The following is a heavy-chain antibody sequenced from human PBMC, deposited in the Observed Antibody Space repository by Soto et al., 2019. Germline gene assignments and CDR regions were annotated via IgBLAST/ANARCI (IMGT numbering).Heavy chain of an antibody. V-gene: IGHV1-18*01. CDR2: ISAYNGNT. Sequence: SVKVSCKASVYTFTSYGISWVRQAPGQGLEWMGWISAYNGNTNYAQKLQGRVTMTTDTSTSTAYMELRSLRSDDTAVYYCAREGYCSGGSCYRLYYYYGMDVWGQETTVTVSS. CDR3: AREGYCSGGSCYRLYYYYGMDV. J-gene: IGHJ6*02. D-gene: IGHD2-15*01. CDR1: VYTFTSYG.